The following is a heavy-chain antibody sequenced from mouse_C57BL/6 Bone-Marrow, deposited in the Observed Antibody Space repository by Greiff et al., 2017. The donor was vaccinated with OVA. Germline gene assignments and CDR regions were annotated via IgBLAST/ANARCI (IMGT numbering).Heavy chain of an antibody. CDR2: IYPGDGDT. CDR1: GYAFSSSW. CDR3: ARRDITTVVAFDY. Sequence: VQLQQSGPELVKPGASVKISCKASGYAFSSSWMNWVKQRPGKGLEWIGRIYPGDGDTNYNGKFKGKATLTADKSSSTAYMQLSSLTSEDSAVYFCARRDITTVVAFDYWGKGTTLTVSS. V-gene: IGHV1-82*01. J-gene: IGHJ2*01. D-gene: IGHD1-1*01.